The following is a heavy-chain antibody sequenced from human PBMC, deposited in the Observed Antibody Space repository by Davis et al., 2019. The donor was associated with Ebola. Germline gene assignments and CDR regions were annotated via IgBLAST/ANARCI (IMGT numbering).Heavy chain of an antibody. CDR1: GFTFSSYG. CDR2: IWYDGSNK. V-gene: IGHV3-33*08. CDR3: ARAKYCSGGSCYSRGYFDY. Sequence: GESLKISCAASGFTFSSYGMHWVRQAPGKGLEWVAVIWYDGSNKYYADSVKGRFTISRDNAKNSLYLQMNSLRAEDTAVYYCARAKYCSGGSCYSRGYFDYWGQGTLVTVSS. J-gene: IGHJ4*02. D-gene: IGHD2-15*01.